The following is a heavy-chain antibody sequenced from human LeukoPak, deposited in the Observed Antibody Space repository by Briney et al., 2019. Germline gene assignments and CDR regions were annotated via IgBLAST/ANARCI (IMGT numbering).Heavy chain of an antibody. V-gene: IGHV3-53*01. CDR1: GFTVSSNY. D-gene: IGHD5-18*01. CDR3: ARGWPLWN. J-gene: IGHJ4*02. CDR2: ISSGGST. Sequence: GGSLRLSCAASGFTVSSNYMSWVRQAPGKGLEWVSVISSGGSTYYADSVKGRFTVSRDNSKNTVYLQMNSLRAEDTAVYYCARGWPLWNWGQGTLVTVSS.